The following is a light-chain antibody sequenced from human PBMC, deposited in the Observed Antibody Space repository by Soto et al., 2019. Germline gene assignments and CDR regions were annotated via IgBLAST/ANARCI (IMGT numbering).Light chain of an antibody. CDR2: DAS. V-gene: IGKV3D-15*01. Sequence: EIVLTQSPGTLSLSPGYRATLSCRASQSVSSNLAWYQQKPGQAPRLLIYDASNRATGIPARFSGSGSGTEFTLTISSLQSEDFAVYYCQHYNNGPRFGQGTKVDIK. CDR1: QSVSSN. J-gene: IGKJ1*01. CDR3: QHYNNGPR.